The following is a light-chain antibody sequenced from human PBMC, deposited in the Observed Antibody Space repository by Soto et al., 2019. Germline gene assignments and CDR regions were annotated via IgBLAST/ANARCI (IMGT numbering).Light chain of an antibody. Sequence: EIVLTQSPATLSLSPGERATLSCRASQSVSSYLAWYQQKPGQAPRLLIYDASNRATGIPARFSGSGSGTDFTLTISSLEPEYFAVYYWQQRSNWPQITFGQGTRLEIK. J-gene: IGKJ5*01. CDR2: DAS. CDR3: QQRSNWPQIT. V-gene: IGKV3-11*01. CDR1: QSVSSY.